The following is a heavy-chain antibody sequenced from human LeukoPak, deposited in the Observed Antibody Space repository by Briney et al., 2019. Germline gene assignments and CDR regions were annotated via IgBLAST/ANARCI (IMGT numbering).Heavy chain of an antibody. CDR1: GGSFSGYY. CDR2: IYHSGST. V-gene: IGHV4-34*01. D-gene: IGHD6-19*01. Sequence: PSETLSLTCAVYGGSFSGYYWSWIRQPPGKGLEWIGEIYHSGSTNYNPSLKSRVTISVDKSKNQFSLKLSSVTAADTAVYYCASPGRDSSGWYVFDYWGQGTLVTVSS. J-gene: IGHJ4*02. CDR3: ASPGRDSSGWYVFDY.